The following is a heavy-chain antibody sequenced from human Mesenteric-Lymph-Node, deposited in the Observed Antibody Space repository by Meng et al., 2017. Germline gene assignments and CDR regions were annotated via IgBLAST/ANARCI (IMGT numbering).Heavy chain of an antibody. D-gene: IGHD5-18*01. J-gene: IGHJ4*02. CDR2: INHSGST. Sequence: SETLSLTCAVYGGSFSGYYWSWIRQPPGKGLEWIGEINHSGSTNYNPSLKSRVTISVDTSKNQFSLKLSSVTAADTAVYYCASSGIQLWSNFDYWGQGTLVTVSS. CDR3: ASSGIQLWSNFDY. V-gene: IGHV4-34*01. CDR1: GGSFSGYY.